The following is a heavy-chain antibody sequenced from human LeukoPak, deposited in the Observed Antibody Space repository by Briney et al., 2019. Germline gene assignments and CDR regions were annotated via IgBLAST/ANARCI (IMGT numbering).Heavy chain of an antibody. J-gene: IGHJ5*02. CDR1: GFTFSDYY. D-gene: IGHD6-13*01. CDR3: ARDGGMYSSRVPKVAHHNWFDP. V-gene: IGHV3-11*01. Sequence: GGSLRLSCAASGFTFSDYYMSWIRQAPGKGLEWVSCISSSGSTIYYADSAKGRFTISRDNAKNSLYLQMNSLRAEDTAVYYCARDGGMYSSRVPKVAHHNWFDPWGQGTLVTVSS. CDR2: ISSSGSTI.